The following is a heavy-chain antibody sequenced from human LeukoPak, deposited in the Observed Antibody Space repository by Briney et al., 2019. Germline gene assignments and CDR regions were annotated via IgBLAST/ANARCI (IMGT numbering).Heavy chain of an antibody. CDR3: AREQQWLVRTNAFDI. D-gene: IGHD6-19*01. J-gene: IGHJ3*02. CDR2: ISSSSSYI. CDR1: GFTFSSYS. Sequence: GGSLRLSCAASGFTFSSYSMNWVRQAPGKGLEWVSSISSSSSYIYYADSVKGQFTISRDNAKNSLYLQMNSLRAEDTAVYYCAREQQWLVRTNAFDIWGQGTMVTVSS. V-gene: IGHV3-21*01.